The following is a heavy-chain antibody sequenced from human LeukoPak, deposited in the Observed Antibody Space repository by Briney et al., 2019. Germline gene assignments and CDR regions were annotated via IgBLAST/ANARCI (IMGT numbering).Heavy chain of an antibody. Sequence: ASVKVSCKTSGYTFTSYGISWVRQAPRQGLEWMGWISAYNGNTNYAQKLQGRVTMTTDTSTSTAYMELRSLRSDDTAVYYCAKAALGVRKLYYFDYWGQGTLVTVSS. CDR2: ISAYNGNT. V-gene: IGHV1-18*01. CDR3: AKAALGVRKLYYFDY. J-gene: IGHJ4*02. CDR1: GYTFTSYG. D-gene: IGHD3-16*01.